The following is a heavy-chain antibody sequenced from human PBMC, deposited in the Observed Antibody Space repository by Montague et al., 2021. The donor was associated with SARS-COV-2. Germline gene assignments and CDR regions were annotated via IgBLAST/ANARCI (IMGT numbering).Heavy chain of an antibody. CDR3: ARIPEYSSGGGPDWYFDL. Sequence: PALVKPTQTLTLTCTFSGFSVSTSGLCVSWIRQPPGKALEWLALIDWGDDTYYSTSLKTRLAVSKDTSKNQVVLTMTDMDPVDTGTYYCARIPEYSSGGGPDWYFDLWGRGTLVTVSS. CDR1: GFSVSTSGLC. CDR2: IDWGDDT. V-gene: IGHV2-70*01. J-gene: IGHJ2*01. D-gene: IGHD6-19*01.